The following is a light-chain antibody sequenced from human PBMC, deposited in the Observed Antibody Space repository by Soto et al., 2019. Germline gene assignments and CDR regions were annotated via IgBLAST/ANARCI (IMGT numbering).Light chain of an antibody. CDR1: QSISSW. J-gene: IGKJ5*01. CDR2: KTS. Sequence: DIQMTQSPSTLSASVGDRVTITCRASQSISSWLAWYQQKPGKAPKLLIYKTSILENGVPSRFSGSGSGTEFTLSISSLQPDDFATYYCHQYNSYWTFGQGTRLEIK. V-gene: IGKV1-5*03. CDR3: HQYNSYWT.